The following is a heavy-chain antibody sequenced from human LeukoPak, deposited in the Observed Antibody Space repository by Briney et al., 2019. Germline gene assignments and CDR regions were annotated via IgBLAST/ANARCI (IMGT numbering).Heavy chain of an antibody. CDR2: INSDGSSA. CDR3: ARLRRYGGNWAFDY. Sequence: GGSLRLSCAASGFTFSSYWMQWVRQAPGKGLVWVSRINSDGSSASYADSVKGRFTISRDNAKNTLYLQMNSLRAEDTAVYYCARLRRYGGNWAFDYWGQGTLVTVSS. CDR1: GFTFSSYW. V-gene: IGHV3-74*01. D-gene: IGHD4-23*01. J-gene: IGHJ4*02.